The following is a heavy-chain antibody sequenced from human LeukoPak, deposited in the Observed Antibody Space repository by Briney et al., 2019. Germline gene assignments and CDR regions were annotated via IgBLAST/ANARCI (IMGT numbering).Heavy chain of an antibody. CDR3: VRAGSGTTRDY. CDR2: ISSDGSST. Sequence: GGSLRLSCAASGFSFTSHWIHWVRQAPGKGLVWVSRISSDGSSTSYADSVKGRFTMSRDNAKNTLYLQMDSLRAEDTAVYYCVRAGSGTTRDYWGQGTLATVSS. V-gene: IGHV3-74*01. J-gene: IGHJ4*02. D-gene: IGHD1-14*01. CDR1: GFSFTSHW.